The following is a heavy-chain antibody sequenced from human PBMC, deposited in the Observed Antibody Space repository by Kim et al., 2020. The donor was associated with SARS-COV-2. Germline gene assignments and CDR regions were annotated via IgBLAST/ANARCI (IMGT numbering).Heavy chain of an antibody. D-gene: IGHD6-13*01. Sequence: NKYYADSVKGRFTIARDNSKNTLYLKMNSLRAEDTAVYYCARDSSSWYLGYWGQGTLVTVSS. CDR3: ARDSSSWYLGY. CDR2: NK. J-gene: IGHJ4*02. V-gene: IGHV3-30*01.